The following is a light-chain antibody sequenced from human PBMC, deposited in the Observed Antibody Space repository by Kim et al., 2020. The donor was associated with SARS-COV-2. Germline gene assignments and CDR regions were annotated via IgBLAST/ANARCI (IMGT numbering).Light chain of an antibody. CDR3: HSYDSSTLV. Sequence: GRTGTISRTHSRYSRASNYMQRYQQRPGTSPPTVIYEDHQRPSVVPYPCSGSIDSSPNSPSLTISGLKTEDEADYYCHSYDSSTLVFGGGTQLTVL. J-gene: IGLJ3*02. CDR2: EDH. CDR1: RYSRASNY. V-gene: IGLV6-57*01.